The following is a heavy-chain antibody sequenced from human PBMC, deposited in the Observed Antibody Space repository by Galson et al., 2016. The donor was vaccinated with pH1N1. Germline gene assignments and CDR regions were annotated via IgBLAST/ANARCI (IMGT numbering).Heavy chain of an antibody. V-gene: IGHV4-39*07. J-gene: IGHJ5*02. D-gene: IGHD3-10*01. CDR2: IYYSGST. Sequence: LVKPTQTLTLPCTFSGFSLSTSGVGVGWIRQPPGKGLEWSESIYYSGSTYYNPSLQIRVTIPVDTSQNQFSLSLGSVTAADTGVYYCARVGGTRFGPGSYYDNPVDTWGQGTLVTVSS. CDR1: GFSLSTSGVG. CDR3: ARVGGTRFGPGSYYDNPVDT.